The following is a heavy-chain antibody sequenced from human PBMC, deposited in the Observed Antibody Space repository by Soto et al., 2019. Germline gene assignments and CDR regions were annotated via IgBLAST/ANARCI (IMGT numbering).Heavy chain of an antibody. Sequence: GGSLRLSCVGSDFSLSGFYMSWVRQAPGKGLEWLSFISMSGSYKTYAASVEGRFTISRDNVKNILYLQMDSLRVEDTAVYYCASRGHCSNGQCHPFDYWGQGTQVTVSS. CDR1: DFSLSGFY. CDR2: ISMSGSYK. J-gene: IGHJ4*02. D-gene: IGHD2-8*01. CDR3: ASRGHCSNGQCHPFDY. V-gene: IGHV3-11*06.